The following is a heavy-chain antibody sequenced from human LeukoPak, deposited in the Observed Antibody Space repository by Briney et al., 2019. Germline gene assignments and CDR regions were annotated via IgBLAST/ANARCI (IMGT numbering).Heavy chain of an antibody. CDR1: GFTFNTYA. D-gene: IGHD3-10*01. J-gene: IGHJ4*02. Sequence: GGCLRLSCAASGFTFNTYAMSWVRQAPGKGLEWVSAVSANGGTTYYADSVKGRFTTSRDSSKNTLHLQMNSLSAEDSAVYFCAKVLLTTSSYYFHSWGRGALLTVSS. CDR3: AKVLLTTSSYYFHS. CDR2: VSANGGTT. V-gene: IGHV3-23*01.